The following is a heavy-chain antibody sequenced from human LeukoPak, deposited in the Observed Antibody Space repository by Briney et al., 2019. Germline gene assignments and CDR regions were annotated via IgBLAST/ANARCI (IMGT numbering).Heavy chain of an antibody. D-gene: IGHD3-9*01. V-gene: IGHV1-2*02. CDR3: ARAGYYDSNAYYFAD. Sequence: ASVKVSCKASGYNFSGYYIHWVRQAPGQGLEWMGWINPQSGATKSAQNFQGRVSVTRDTSIMTVHMELRRLRSDDTAFYFCARAGYYDSNAYYFADWGPGTLVTVSS. CDR2: INPQSGAT. CDR1: GYNFSGYY. J-gene: IGHJ4*02.